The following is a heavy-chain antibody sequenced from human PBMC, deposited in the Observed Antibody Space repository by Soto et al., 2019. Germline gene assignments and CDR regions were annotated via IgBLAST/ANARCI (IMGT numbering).Heavy chain of an antibody. J-gene: IGHJ4*02. CDR2: IYSAGNT. CDR3: ARDSRYVGDNYGLDH. CDR1: GFTVSRTY. V-gene: IGHV3-53*01. Sequence: PGGSLRLSCADSGFTVSRTYLTWVRQAPGKGLEWVSVIYSAGNTYYADSVKGRFTISRDNSRNTVYLQMNSLRAEDTTICYCARDSRYVGDNYGLDHWGQGSLVTVSS. D-gene: IGHD3-16*01.